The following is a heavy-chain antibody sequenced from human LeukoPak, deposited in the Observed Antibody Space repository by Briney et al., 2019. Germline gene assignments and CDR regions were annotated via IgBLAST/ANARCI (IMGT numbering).Heavy chain of an antibody. Sequence: LSLTCAVYGGSFSGYYWSWVRQAPGKGLEWVSAISGSGGSTYYADSVKGRFTISRDNAKNSLYLQMNSLRAEDTAVYYCARDKGYGFDPWGQGTLVTVSS. D-gene: IGHD2-15*01. J-gene: IGHJ5*02. CDR2: ISGSGGST. CDR1: GGSFSGYY. V-gene: IGHV3-11*04. CDR3: ARDKGYGFDP.